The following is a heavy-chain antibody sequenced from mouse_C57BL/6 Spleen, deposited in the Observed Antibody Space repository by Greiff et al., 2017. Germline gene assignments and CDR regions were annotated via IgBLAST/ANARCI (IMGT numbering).Heavy chain of an antibody. V-gene: IGHV5-9-1*02. CDR3: TRDEAYRGYYAMDY. D-gene: IGHD2-10*01. J-gene: IGHJ4*01. Sequence: EVQRVESGEGLVKPGGSLKLSCAASGFTFSSYAMSWVRQTPEKRLEWVAYISRCGDYIYYADTVKGRFTISRDNARNTLYLQMSSLKSEDTAMYYCTRDEAYRGYYAMDYWGQGTSVTVSS. CDR2: ISRCGDYI. CDR1: GFTFSSYA.